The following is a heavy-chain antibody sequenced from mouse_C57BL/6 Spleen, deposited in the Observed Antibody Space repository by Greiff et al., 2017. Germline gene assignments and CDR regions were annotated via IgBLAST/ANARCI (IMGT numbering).Heavy chain of an antibody. V-gene: IGHV1-18*01. Sequence: EVKLQQSGPELVKPGASVKIPCKASGYTFTDYNMDWVKQSHGKSLEWIGDINPNNGGTIYNQKFKGKATLTVDKSSSTAYMELRSLTSEDTAVYYCASNHYYGSSYWYFDVWGTGTTVTVSS. CDR1: GYTFTDYN. CDR3: ASNHYYGSSYWYFDV. D-gene: IGHD1-1*01. J-gene: IGHJ1*03. CDR2: INPNNGGT.